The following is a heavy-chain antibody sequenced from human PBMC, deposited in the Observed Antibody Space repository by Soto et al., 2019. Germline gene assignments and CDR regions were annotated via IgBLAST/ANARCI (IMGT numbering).Heavy chain of an antibody. CDR2: IYYSGST. CDR3: ARDITSTTYYYMDV. CDR1: GGSISSGGYY. D-gene: IGHD2-2*01. V-gene: IGHV4-31*03. Sequence: ASETLSLTCTVSGGSISSGGYYWSWIRQHPGKGLEWIGYIYYSGSTYYNPSLKSRVTISVDTSKNQFSLKLSSVTAADTAVYYCARDITSTTYYYMDVWGKGTTVTVSS. J-gene: IGHJ6*03.